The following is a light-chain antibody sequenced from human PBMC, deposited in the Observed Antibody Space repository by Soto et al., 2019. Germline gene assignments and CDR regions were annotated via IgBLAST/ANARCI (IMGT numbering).Light chain of an antibody. CDR1: QSISSW. J-gene: IGKJ5*01. V-gene: IGKV1-5*01. CDR3: QQYNSYSST. CDR2: DAS. Sequence: DIQMTQSPSTLSASVGDRVTITCRASQSISSWLAWYQQKPGKAPKLLIYDASSLESGVPSRFSGSGSGTEFTLTISSLQPDDFATYYCQQYNSYSSTFGKGTRLAIK.